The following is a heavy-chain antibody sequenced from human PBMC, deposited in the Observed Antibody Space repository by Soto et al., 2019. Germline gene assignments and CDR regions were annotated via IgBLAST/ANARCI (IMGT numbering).Heavy chain of an antibody. CDR1: GGSISSGGYY. D-gene: IGHD5-18*01. V-gene: IGHV4-61*08. CDR2: IYYSGST. J-gene: IGHJ5*02. Sequence: PSETLSLTCAVSGGSISSGGYYWSWIRQPPGKELEWIGYIYYSGSTNYNPSLKSRVTISVDTSKNQFSLKLSSVTAADTAVYYCARHSFLFPGYSYARNWFDPWGQGTLVTVSS. CDR3: ARHSFLFPGYSYARNWFDP.